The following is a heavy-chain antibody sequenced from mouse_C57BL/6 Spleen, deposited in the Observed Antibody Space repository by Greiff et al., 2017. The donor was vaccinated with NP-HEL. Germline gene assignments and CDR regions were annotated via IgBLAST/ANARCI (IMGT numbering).Heavy chain of an antibody. CDR2: IYPGDGDT. CDR1: GYAFSSSW. J-gene: IGHJ2*01. CDR3: AREGISYFDY. D-gene: IGHD2-4*01. Sequence: VQLQQSGPELVKPGASVKISCKASGYAFSSSWMNWVKQRPGKGLEWIGRIYPGDGDTNYNGKFKGKATLTADKSSSTAYMQLSSLTSEDSAVYVCAREGISYFDYWGQGTTLTVSS. V-gene: IGHV1-82*01.